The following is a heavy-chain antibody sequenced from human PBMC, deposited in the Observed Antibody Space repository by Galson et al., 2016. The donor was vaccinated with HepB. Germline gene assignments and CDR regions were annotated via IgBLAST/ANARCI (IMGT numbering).Heavy chain of an antibody. CDR2: IIPMFGMP. J-gene: IGHJ4*02. D-gene: IGHD3-22*01. CDR1: GYTFANYG. CDR3: GRDPNYYDTMGHGFDY. Sequence: SVKVSCKASGYTFANYGISWVRQAPGQGLEWMGLIIPMFGMPKYAQKFQGRISIVADESTNTAYMELTSLRSEDTAVYYCGRDPNYYDTMGHGFDYWGQGTLVTVSS. V-gene: IGHV1-69*13.